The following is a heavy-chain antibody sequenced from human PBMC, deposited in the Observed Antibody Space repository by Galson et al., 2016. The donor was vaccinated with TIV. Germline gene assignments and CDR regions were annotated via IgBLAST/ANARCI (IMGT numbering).Heavy chain of an antibody. V-gene: IGHV2-70*04. CDR1: GFSLNTSGMR. J-gene: IGHJ4*02. D-gene: IGHD3-10*01. Sequence: PALVKPTQTLTLTCTFSGFSLNTSGMRVSWIRQPPGKALEWLARIDWDDDKFYSTSLKSRLTISKDTSKNQVVLRMMNLDPEDTATYFCARSTARGACIDYRGQGTLVTVSS. CDR3: ARSTARGACIDY. CDR2: IDWDDDK.